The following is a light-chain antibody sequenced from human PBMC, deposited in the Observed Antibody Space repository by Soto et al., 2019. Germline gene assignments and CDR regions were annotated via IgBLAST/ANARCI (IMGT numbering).Light chain of an antibody. CDR2: GAS. J-gene: IGKJ2*01. Sequence: EIVLTQSPGTLSLSPGARATLSCRASQTISSSYLAWYQRKPGQAPRLLIYGASSRATGIPDRFSGSGSGTDFTLTISRLEPEDFAVYYCQQYGSAPYTFGLGTQLEIK. CDR1: QTISSSY. V-gene: IGKV3-20*01. CDR3: QQYGSAPYT.